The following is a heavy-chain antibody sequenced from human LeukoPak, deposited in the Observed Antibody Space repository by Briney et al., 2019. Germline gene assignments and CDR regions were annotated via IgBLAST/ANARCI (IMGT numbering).Heavy chain of an antibody. V-gene: IGHV4-30-2*01. CDR3: ARVGPYYYDSSGYYYAPAFDI. J-gene: IGHJ3*02. CDR1: GGSISSGGYS. Sequence: TLSLTCAVSGGSISSGGYSWSWIRQPPGEGLEWIGYIYHSGSTYYNPSLKSRVTISVDRSKNQFSLKLSSVTAADTAVYYCARVGPYYYDSSGYYYAPAFDIWGQGTMVTVSS. D-gene: IGHD3-22*01. CDR2: IYHSGST.